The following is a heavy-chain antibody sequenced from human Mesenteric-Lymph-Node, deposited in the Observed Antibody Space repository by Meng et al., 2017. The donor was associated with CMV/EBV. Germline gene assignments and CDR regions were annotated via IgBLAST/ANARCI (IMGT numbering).Heavy chain of an antibody. CDR1: GFTFSNYA. Sequence: GESLKISCAASGFTFSNYAMTWVRQAPGKGLEWVSFITASGVATYYAESVKGRFTISRDNSKNTLYLHMNSLRAGDTAIYYCANHLIVVVPAAADYWGQGTLVTVSS. J-gene: IGHJ4*02. CDR2: ITASGVAT. D-gene: IGHD2-2*01. V-gene: IGHV3-23*01. CDR3: ANHLIVVVPAAADY.